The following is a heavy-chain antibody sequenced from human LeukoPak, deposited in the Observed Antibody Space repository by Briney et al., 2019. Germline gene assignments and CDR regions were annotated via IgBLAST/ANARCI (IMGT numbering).Heavy chain of an antibody. CDR1: GFTFSDYW. CDR3: ARAKFDSSRYYYRGFDI. V-gene: IGHV3-74*01. D-gene: IGHD3-22*01. Sequence: QAGGSLRLSCEASGFTFSDYWMHWVRQAPGEGLVWVSRINSDGRSTTYADSVKGRFTMSRDNAKKSLYLQMNSLRAEDTAVYYCARAKFDSSRYYYRGFDIWGQGTMVTVSS. J-gene: IGHJ3*02. CDR2: INSDGRST.